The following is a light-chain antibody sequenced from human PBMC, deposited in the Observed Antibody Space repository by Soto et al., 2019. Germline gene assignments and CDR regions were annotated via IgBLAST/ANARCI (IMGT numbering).Light chain of an antibody. CDR3: SSYTTGNTRQIV. CDR2: DVS. Sequence: QSALTQPASVSGSPGQGITISCSGTSSDVGGYNYVSWYHHHAAKSPLLMICDVSNRPSGVSNRFSGSKSVNTASLTISGLQSDVEADYYCSSYTTGNTRQIVFGTGTKLTVL. CDR1: SSDVGGYNY. V-gene: IGLV2-14*03. J-gene: IGLJ1*01.